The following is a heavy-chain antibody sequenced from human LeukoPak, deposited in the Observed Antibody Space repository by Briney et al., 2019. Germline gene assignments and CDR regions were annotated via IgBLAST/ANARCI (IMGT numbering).Heavy chain of an antibody. CDR2: ISPRSGVT. CDR3: ARALGDYYESSVFPAY. CDR1: GYTFTGYY. J-gene: IGHJ4*02. Sequence: GASVKVSCKAAGYTFTGYYIHWVRQAPGQGLEWMGWISPRSGVTNYAQKFQGRVTMTRDTSISTAYMEVSSLESDDTAVFYCARALGDYYESSVFPAYWGQGTLVTVSS. D-gene: IGHD3-22*01. V-gene: IGHV1-2*02.